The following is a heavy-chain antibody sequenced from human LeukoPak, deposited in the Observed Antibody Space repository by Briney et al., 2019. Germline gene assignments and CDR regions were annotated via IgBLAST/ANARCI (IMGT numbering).Heavy chain of an antibody. D-gene: IGHD3-3*01. CDR3: ASIVRTYYDFWSGYPYYYYYGMDV. V-gene: IGHV1-69*04. CDR1: GGTFSSYA. Sequence: SVKVSCKASGGTFSSYAISWVRQSPGQELEWMGRIIPILGIANYAQKFQGRVTITADKSTSTAYMELSSLRSEDTAVYYCASIVRTYYDFWSGYPYYYYYGMDVWGQGTMVTDSS. J-gene: IGHJ6*02. CDR2: IIPILGIA.